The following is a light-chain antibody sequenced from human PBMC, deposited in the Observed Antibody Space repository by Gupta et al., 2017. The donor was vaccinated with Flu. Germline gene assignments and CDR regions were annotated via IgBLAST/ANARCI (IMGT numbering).Light chain of an antibody. V-gene: IGLV2-14*01. CDR3: RSSISSSTLV. J-gene: IGLJ2*01. CDR2: GVT. CDR1: SSDLGSYNY. Sequence: SALTQPASVSGSPGQSITISCTGPSSDLGSYNYVSWYQQHPGQATKLLIYGVTNRPAGVASRFSASKAGDTASLTISVRQAEDDADYYGRSSISSSTLVFGGGTKLTVL.